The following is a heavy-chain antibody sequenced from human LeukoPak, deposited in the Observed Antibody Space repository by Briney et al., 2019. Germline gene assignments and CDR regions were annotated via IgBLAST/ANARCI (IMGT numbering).Heavy chain of an antibody. V-gene: IGHV3-23*01. J-gene: IGHJ4*02. CDR1: GFTFSSYA. D-gene: IGHD3-10*01. Sequence: GGSLRLSCAASGFTFSSYAMSWVRQAPGKGLEWVSAISGSGGSTYCADSVKGRFTISRDNSKNTLYLQMNSLRAEDTAVYYCAKATDYYGSGSVSGYWGQGTLVTVSS. CDR3: AKATDYYGSGSVSGY. CDR2: ISGSGGST.